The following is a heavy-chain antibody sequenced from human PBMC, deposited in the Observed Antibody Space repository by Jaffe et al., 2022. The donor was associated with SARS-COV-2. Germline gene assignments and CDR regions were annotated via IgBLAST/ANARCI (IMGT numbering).Heavy chain of an antibody. V-gene: IGHV1-46*04. CDR1: GSTFTSYY. CDR2: INPSGGST. D-gene: IGHD3-16*01. CDR3: AGGYYYYYMDV. Sequence: QVQLVQSGAEVKKPGASVKVSCKASGSTFTSYYIQWVRQAPGQGLEWMGMINPSGGSTTYAQRLQGRVTMTRDTSTGTVYMELRSLRSEDTAVYYCAGGYYYYYMDVWGKGTTVTVSS. J-gene: IGHJ6*03.